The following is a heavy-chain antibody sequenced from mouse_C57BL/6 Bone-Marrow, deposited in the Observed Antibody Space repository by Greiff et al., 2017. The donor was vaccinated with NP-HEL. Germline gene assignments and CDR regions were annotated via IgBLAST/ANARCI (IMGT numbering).Heavy chain of an antibody. D-gene: IGHD4-1*01. CDR3: ASGTGFDY. J-gene: IGHJ2*01. CDR1: GFTFSSYA. CDR2: ISDGGSYT. V-gene: IGHV5-4*03. Sequence: EVKLVESGGGLVKPGGSLKLSCAASGFTFSSYAMSWVRQTPDKRLEWVATISDGGSYTYYPDNVTGRFTISRDNAKNNLYLQMSHLKSEDTAMYYCASGTGFDYWGQGTTLTVSS.